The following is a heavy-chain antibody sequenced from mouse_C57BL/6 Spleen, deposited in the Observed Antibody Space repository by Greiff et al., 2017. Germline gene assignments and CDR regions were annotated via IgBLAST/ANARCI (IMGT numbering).Heavy chain of an antibody. CDR3: TYYYGSIYAMDY. CDR2: IDPETGGT. CDR1: GYTFTDYE. V-gene: IGHV1-15*01. Sequence: QVQLKQSGAELVRPGASVTLSCKASGYTFTDYEMHWVKQTPVHGLEWIGAIDPETGGTAYNQKFKGKAILTADKSSSTAYMELRSLTSEDSAVYYFTYYYGSIYAMDYWGQGTSVTVSS. D-gene: IGHD1-1*01. J-gene: IGHJ4*01.